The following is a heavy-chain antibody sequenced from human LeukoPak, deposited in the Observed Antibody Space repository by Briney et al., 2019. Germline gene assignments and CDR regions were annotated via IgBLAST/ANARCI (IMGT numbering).Heavy chain of an antibody. CDR3: ARDLGSSTVTTAFDY. CDR2: ISRTGNTI. D-gene: IGHD4-17*01. J-gene: IGHJ4*02. V-gene: IGHV3-11*01. Sequence: GGSLRLSCTASGFIFNDYYMSWIRQTPGKGLEWLSYISRTGNTIYYRDSVKGRFTISRDNANNQLHLQMDNLRAEDTAVYFCARDLGSSTVTTAFDYWGQGTLVTVSS. CDR1: GFIFNDYY.